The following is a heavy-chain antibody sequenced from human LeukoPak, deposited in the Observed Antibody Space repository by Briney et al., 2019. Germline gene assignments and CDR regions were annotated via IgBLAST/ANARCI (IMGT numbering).Heavy chain of an antibody. CDR1: GGSISSSSYY. CDR3: ARHLYYYDSSGSAGYFQH. D-gene: IGHD3-22*01. J-gene: IGHJ1*01. CDR2: IYYSGST. Sequence: SETLSLTCTVSGGSISSSSYYWGWIRQPPGKGLEWIGSIYYSGSTYYNPSLKSRVTISVDTSKNQFSLKLSSVTAADTAVYYCARHLYYYDSSGSAGYFQHWGQGTLVTVSS. V-gene: IGHV4-39*01.